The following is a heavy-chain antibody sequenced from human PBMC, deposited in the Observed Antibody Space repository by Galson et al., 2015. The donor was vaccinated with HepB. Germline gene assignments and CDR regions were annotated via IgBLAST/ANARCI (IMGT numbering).Heavy chain of an antibody. V-gene: IGHV3-7*01. CDR1: GFTFSSYW. D-gene: IGHD3-22*01. Sequence: SLRLSCAASGFTFSSYWMSWVRQAPGKGLEWVANIKQDGSEKYYVDSVKGRFTISRDNAKNSLYLQMNSLRAEDTAVYYCARDLDYYDSSGYYYGAFDIWGQGTMVTVSS. J-gene: IGHJ3*02. CDR3: ARDLDYYDSSGYYYGAFDI. CDR2: IKQDGSEK.